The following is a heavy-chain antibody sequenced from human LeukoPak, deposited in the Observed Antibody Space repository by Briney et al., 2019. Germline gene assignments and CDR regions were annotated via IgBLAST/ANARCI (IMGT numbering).Heavy chain of an antibody. V-gene: IGHV3-30*18. J-gene: IGHJ4*02. CDR3: AKAGVVVPAD. CDR1: GFTFSSCG. CDR2: ISYDGSNK. D-gene: IGHD2-2*01. Sequence: TGGSLRLSCAASGFTFSSCGMHWVRQAPGKGLEWVAVISYDGSNKYYADSVKGRFTISRDNSKNTLYLQMNSLRAEDTAVYYCAKAGVVVPADWGQGTLVTVSS.